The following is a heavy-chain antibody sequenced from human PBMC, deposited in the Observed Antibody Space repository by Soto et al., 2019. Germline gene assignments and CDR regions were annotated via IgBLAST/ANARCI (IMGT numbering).Heavy chain of an antibody. D-gene: IGHD6-13*01. CDR3: GRIAAAGKGGGWFDP. CDR2: IYYSGST. Sequence: KTSETLSLTCTVSGGSISSGGYYWSWIRHHPGKGLEWIGYIYYSGSTYYNPSLKSRVTISVDTSKNQFSLKLSSVTAADTAVYYCGRIAAAGKGGGWFDPWGQGTLVTVSS. V-gene: IGHV4-31*03. CDR1: GGSISSGGYY. J-gene: IGHJ5*02.